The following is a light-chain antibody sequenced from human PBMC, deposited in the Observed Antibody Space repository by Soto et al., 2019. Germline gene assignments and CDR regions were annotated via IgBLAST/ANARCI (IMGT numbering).Light chain of an antibody. CDR3: QQYNNWPT. Sequence: EIVLTQSPGTLSLSPGERATLSCRASQSVSSSYLAWYQQKPGQAPRLLIYGASTRATGIPARFSGSGSGTDFTLTISSLQSEDFAVYYCQQYNNWPTFGQGTKVEIK. CDR2: GAS. CDR1: QSVSSSY. J-gene: IGKJ1*01. V-gene: IGKV3D-15*01.